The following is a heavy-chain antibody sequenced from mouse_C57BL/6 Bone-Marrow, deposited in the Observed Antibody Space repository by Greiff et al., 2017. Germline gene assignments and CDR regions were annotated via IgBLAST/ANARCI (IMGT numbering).Heavy chain of an antibody. CDR2: ISSGSSTI. V-gene: IGHV5-17*01. Sequence: EVMLVESGGGLVKPGGSLKLSCAASGFTFSDYGMHWVRQAPEKGLEWVAYISSGSSTIYYADTVKGRFTISRDNAKNTRFLQMTSLRSEDTAMYYCARPRSYAMDYWGQGTSVTVSS. CDR1: GFTFSDYG. J-gene: IGHJ4*01. CDR3: ARPRSYAMDY.